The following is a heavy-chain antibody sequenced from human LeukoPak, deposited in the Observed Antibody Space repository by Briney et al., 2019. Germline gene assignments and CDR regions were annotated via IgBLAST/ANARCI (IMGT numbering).Heavy chain of an antibody. Sequence: SGRSLRLSCAASGFTFSSHGMSWVRQAPGKGLEWVSTISGSGDNTYYADSVKGRFTISRDNSKNTLYLQMNSLRAEDTAVYYCARVTYGSGTYGAFDYWGQGTLVTVSS. CDR2: ISGSGDNT. CDR1: GFTFSSHG. V-gene: IGHV3-23*01. CDR3: ARVTYGSGTYGAFDY. D-gene: IGHD3-10*01. J-gene: IGHJ4*02.